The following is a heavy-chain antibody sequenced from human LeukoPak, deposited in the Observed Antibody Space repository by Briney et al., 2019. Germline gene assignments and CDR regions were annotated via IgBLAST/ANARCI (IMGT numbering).Heavy chain of an antibody. J-gene: IGHJ4*02. CDR2: IIPIFGTA. V-gene: IGHV1-69*01. CDR3: ARAGIAAAGTLDY. D-gene: IGHD6-13*01. Sequence: LVKVSCKASGGTFSSYAISWVRQAPGQGLEWMGGIIPIFGTANYAQKFQGRVTITADESTSTAYMALSSLRSEDTAVYYCARAGIAAAGTLDYWGQGTLVTVSS. CDR1: GGTFSSYA.